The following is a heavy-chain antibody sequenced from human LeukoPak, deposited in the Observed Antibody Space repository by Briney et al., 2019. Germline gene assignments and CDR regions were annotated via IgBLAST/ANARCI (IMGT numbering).Heavy chain of an antibody. CDR2: IYYSGST. CDR3: ARHADYTAFDP. J-gene: IGHJ5*02. D-gene: IGHD4-11*01. CDR1: GGSISSYY. Sequence: PSETLSLTCTVSGGSISSYYWSWIRQPPGKGLEWIGYIYYSGSTNYNPSLKSRVTISVDTSKNQFSLKLSSVTAADTAVYYCARHADYTAFDPWGQGTLVTVSS. V-gene: IGHV4-59*08.